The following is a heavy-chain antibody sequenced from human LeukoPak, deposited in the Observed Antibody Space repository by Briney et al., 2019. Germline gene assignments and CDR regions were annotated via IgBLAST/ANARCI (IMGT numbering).Heavy chain of an antibody. V-gene: IGHV1-2*02. Sequence: ASVKVSCKASGYTFTGYYMHWVRQAPGQGLEWMGWINPNSGGTNYAQKFQGRVTMTRDTSISTAYMELSRLRSDDTAVYYCASDGGYYDSSGYYYYYYYMDVWGKGTTVTVSS. J-gene: IGHJ6*03. CDR2: INPNSGGT. D-gene: IGHD3-22*01. CDR3: ASDGGYYDSSGYYYYYYYMDV. CDR1: GYTFTGYY.